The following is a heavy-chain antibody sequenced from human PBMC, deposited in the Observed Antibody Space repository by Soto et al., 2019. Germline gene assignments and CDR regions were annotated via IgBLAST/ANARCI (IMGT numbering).Heavy chain of an antibody. CDR2: IYPGDSDT. V-gene: IGHV5-51*01. CDR3: ARAPSNGWFEHFVY. J-gene: IGHJ4*02. D-gene: IGHD3-22*01. Sequence: PGESLKISCKSSGYNFASYWIGWVRQKPGKGLEWMGIIYPGDSDTRYSPSFEGHVTISADKSTSTAYMQWSSLGASDTAIYYCARAPSNGWFEHFVYWGQETLVTVSS. CDR1: GYNFASYW.